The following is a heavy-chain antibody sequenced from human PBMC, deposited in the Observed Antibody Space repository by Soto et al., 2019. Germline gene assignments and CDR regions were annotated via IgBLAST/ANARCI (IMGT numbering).Heavy chain of an antibody. V-gene: IGHV1-69*13. D-gene: IGHD2-21*02. CDR1: GVTFSSYA. CDR2: IIPIFGTA. J-gene: IGHJ6*02. CDR3: ARVPYCGGDCYSGGMDV. Sequence: ASVKVSCKASGVTFSSYAISWVRQAPGQGLEWMGGIIPIFGTANYAQKFQGRVTITADESTSTAYMELSSLRSEDTAVYYCARVPYCGGDCYSGGMDVWGQGTTVTVSS.